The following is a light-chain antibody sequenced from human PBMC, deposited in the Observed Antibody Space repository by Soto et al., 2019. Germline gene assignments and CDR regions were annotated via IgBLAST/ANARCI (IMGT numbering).Light chain of an antibody. CDR2: GAS. V-gene: IGKV3-20*01. CDR3: QEYGSSRT. CDR1: QSISSSF. Sequence: EIVLTQSPGTLSLSPGERATLSCRASQSISSSFLAWYQLKPGQAPRLLIYGASSRATGIPDRFSGSGSGTDFTLTISRLEPEDSAVYYCQEYGSSRTFGQGTKVEIK. J-gene: IGKJ1*01.